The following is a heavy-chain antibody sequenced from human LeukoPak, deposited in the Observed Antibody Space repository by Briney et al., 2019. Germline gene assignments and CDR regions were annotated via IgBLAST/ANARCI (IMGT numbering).Heavy chain of an antibody. CDR1: GVTFSDYY. D-gene: IGHD1-14*01. V-gene: IGHV3-11*04. CDR3: VITAGPPTDH. J-gene: IGHJ4*01. Sequence: GGSLRLSCTASGVTFSDYYMNWIRQAPGKGLEWLSFISRGGSPIYYADSVKGRFTVSRDNAKNSLYLQMNSLRVEDTAMYYCVITAGPPTDHWGQGAMVTVSS. CDR2: ISRGGSPI.